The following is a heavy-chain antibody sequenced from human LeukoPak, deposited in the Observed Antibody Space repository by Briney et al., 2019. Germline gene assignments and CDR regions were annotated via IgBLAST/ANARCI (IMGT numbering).Heavy chain of an antibody. CDR2: IKQDGSEK. D-gene: IGHD6-19*01. V-gene: IGHV3-7*01. CDR1: GFTFSSYW. J-gene: IGHJ4*02. CDR3: ARDASGYSSGWYPPLGD. Sequence: GGSLRLSCAASGFTFSSYWMGWVRQAPGKGLEWVANIKQDGSEKYYVDSVKGRFTISRDNAKNSLYLQMNSLRAEDTAVYYCARDASGYSSGWYPPLGDWGQGTLVTVSS.